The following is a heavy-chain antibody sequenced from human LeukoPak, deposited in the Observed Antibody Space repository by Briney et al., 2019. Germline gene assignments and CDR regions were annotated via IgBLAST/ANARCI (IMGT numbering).Heavy chain of an antibody. D-gene: IGHD6-19*01. V-gene: IGHV1-46*01. CDR1: GYTFIDYY. J-gene: IGHJ3*02. Sequence: ASVKVSCKASGYTFIDYYMHWVRQAPGQGLEWMGIINPSGGSTSYAQKFQGRVTMTTDTSTSTAYMELRSLRSDDTAVYYCARFGLGKHIEVAGIPFDIWGQGTMVTVSS. CDR3: ARFGLGKHIEVAGIPFDI. CDR2: INPSGGST.